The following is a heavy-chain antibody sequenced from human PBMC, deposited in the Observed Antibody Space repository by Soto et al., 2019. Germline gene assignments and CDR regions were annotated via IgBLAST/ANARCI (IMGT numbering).Heavy chain of an antibody. Sequence: VQLVESGGGLVQPGESLRLSCTASGLTFSTSCRPWFRQAPGEGLEGLSNIPPAGNVQHYADSVKERFTISRDNAKNSVFLQMSGLRVEDTAVYYCATANTPYAFDMWGQGTMVTVSS. J-gene: IGHJ3*02. CDR3: ATANTPYAFDM. CDR2: IPPAGNVQ. V-gene: IGHV3-7*01. CDR1: GLTFSTSC.